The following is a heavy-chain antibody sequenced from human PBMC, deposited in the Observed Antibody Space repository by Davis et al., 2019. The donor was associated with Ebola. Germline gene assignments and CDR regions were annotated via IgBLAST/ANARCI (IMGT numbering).Heavy chain of an antibody. J-gene: IGHJ4*02. CDR1: GGSIISSSSY. D-gene: IGHD6-19*01. Sequence: SETLSLTCTVSGGSIISSSSYWGWIRQPPRKGLEWIGSIYYSGITYYNPSLKSRVTISVDTSKNQFSLKLSSVTAADTAVYYCARQIGVSGWSPYYFDYWGQGTLVTVSS. CDR2: IYYSGIT. V-gene: IGHV4-39*01. CDR3: ARQIGVSGWSPYYFDY.